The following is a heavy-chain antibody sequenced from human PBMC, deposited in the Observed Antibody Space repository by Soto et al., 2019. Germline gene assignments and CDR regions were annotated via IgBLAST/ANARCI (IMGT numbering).Heavy chain of an antibody. CDR1: GFTVSSNY. J-gene: IGHJ3*02. V-gene: IGHV3-53*05. CDR2: IYSGGST. Sequence: GGSLRLSCAASGFTVSSNYMSWVRQAPGKGLEWGSVIYSGGSTYYADSVKGRFTISRENSKNTLYLQMNSLRAEDTAVYYCARDGWDRAFDIWGQGTMVTVSS. CDR3: ARDGWDRAFDI. D-gene: IGHD1-26*01.